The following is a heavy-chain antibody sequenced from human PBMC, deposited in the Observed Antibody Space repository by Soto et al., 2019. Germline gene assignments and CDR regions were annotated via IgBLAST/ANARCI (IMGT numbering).Heavy chain of an antibody. Sequence: LRLSCAASGFTFSDHYMDWVRQAPGKGLEWVGRVRNKADSYTTEYAASVKGRFTISRDDSKSSLYLQMNSLQTEDTAVYYCARRYPQGGIFGFWGQGALVTVSS. V-gene: IGHV3-72*01. CDR2: VRNKADSYTT. J-gene: IGHJ4*02. CDR1: GFTFSDHY. CDR3: ARRYPQGGIFGF. D-gene: IGHD3-10*02.